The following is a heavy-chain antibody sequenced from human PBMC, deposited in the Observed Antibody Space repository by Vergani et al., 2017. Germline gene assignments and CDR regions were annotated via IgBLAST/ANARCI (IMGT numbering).Heavy chain of an antibody. CDR1: GGSISSRTSY. V-gene: IGHV4-61*02. CDR3: ARERYQLLHDY. D-gene: IGHD4-23*01. CDR2: VFTTGRT. Sequence: QVQLQESGPGLVKPSQTLSLTCTVSGGSISSRTSYWSWIRQPAGKGLEWIGRVFTTGRTTYNPSFEGRVTMSADPSNNRISLKMTSLTAADTAVYYCARERYQLLHDYWGQGTLVSVSA. J-gene: IGHJ4*02.